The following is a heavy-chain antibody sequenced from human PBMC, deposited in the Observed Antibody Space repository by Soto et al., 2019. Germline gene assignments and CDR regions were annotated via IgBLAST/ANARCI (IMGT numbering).Heavy chain of an antibody. CDR3: AREPPDYYDSSGYYQKHYFDY. J-gene: IGHJ4*02. D-gene: IGHD3-22*01. Sequence: ASETLSLTCTVSGGSISSYYWSWIRQPPGKGLEWIGYIYYSGSTNYNPSLKSRVTISVDTSKNQFSLKLSSVTAADTAVYYCAREPPDYYDSSGYYQKHYFDYWGQGTLVTVSS. CDR1: GGSISSYY. CDR2: IYYSGST. V-gene: IGHV4-59*01.